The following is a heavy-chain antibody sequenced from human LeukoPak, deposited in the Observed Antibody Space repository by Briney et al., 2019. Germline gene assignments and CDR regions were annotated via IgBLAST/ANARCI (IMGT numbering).Heavy chain of an antibody. D-gene: IGHD3-3*01. J-gene: IGHJ4*02. V-gene: IGHV3-7*01. CDR3: ARDPEWLPGYYFDY. Sequence: GGSLRLSCAASGFTFDDYGMSWVRQAPGKGLEWVANIKQDGSGKYYVDSVKGRFTISRDNAKNSLYLQMNSLRAEDTAVYYCARDPEWLPGYYFDYWGQGTLVTVSS. CDR2: IKQDGSGK. CDR1: GFTFDDYG.